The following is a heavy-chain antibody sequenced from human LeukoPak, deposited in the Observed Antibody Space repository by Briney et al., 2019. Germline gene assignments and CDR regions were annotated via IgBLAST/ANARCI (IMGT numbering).Heavy chain of an antibody. CDR2: IHSSGTT. J-gene: IGHJ6*02. CDR1: GGSISSFY. Sequence: SETLSLTCTVSGGSISSFYWTWVRQPPEKGLEWFGYIHSSGTTNYNPSLKSRVTISVDTSKNQFSLKLSSVTAADTAVYYCAKANRDHLSHYYGVDVWGQGTTVVVSS. V-gene: IGHV4-59*12. CDR3: AKANRDHLSHYYGVDV. D-gene: IGHD3-10*01.